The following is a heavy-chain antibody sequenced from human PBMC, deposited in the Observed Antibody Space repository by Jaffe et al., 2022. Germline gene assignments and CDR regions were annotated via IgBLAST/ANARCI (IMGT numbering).Heavy chain of an antibody. CDR2: IYHSGST. V-gene: IGHV4-38-2*02. D-gene: IGHD1-26*01. J-gene: IGHJ4*02. CDR3: ARESDHIVGATNFDY. CDR1: GYSISSGYY. Sequence: QVQLQESGPGLVKPSETLSLTCAVSGYSISSGYYWGWIRQPPGKGLEWIGSIYHSGSTYYNPSLKSRVTISVDTSKNQFSLKLSSVTAADTAVYYCARESDHIVGATNFDYWGQGTLVTVSS.